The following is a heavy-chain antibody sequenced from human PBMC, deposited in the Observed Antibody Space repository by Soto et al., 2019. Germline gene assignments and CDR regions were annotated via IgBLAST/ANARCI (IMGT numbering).Heavy chain of an antibody. V-gene: IGHV1-69*08. J-gene: IGHJ5*02. CDR1: GGTFSSYT. Sequence: QVQLVQSGAEVKKPGSSVKVSCKASGGTFSSYTISWVRQAPGQGLEWMGRIIPILGIANYAQKFQGRVTITADKSTSTAYMELSSLRSEDTAVYYCARDRSVLWFGESPYNWFDPLGQGTLVTVSS. CDR2: IIPILGIA. D-gene: IGHD3-10*01. CDR3: ARDRSVLWFGESPYNWFDP.